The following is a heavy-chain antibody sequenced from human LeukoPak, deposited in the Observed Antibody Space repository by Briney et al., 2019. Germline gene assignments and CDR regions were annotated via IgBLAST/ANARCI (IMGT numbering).Heavy chain of an antibody. CDR2: IYTGGST. D-gene: IGHD3-10*01. CDR1: GLTVSSNY. Sequence: GGSLRLSCAASGLTVSSNYMSWVRQAPGKGLEWVSVIYTGGSTYYADSVKGRFTISRDNSKNTLHLQMHSLRAEDTAVYYCARAVVRGVIIHFDYWGQGTLVTVSS. V-gene: IGHV3-53*01. J-gene: IGHJ4*02. CDR3: ARAVVRGVIIHFDY.